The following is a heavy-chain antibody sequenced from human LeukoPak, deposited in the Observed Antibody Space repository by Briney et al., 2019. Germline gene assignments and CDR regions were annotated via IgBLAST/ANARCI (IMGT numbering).Heavy chain of an antibody. V-gene: IGHV4-59*11. Sequence: SETLSLTCTVSGASISSHYWSWIRQPPGKGLEWIAYISYSGTTNSNPSLKSRVTISVDTSKNQFSLKLTSVTAADTAVYYCARLFTTTVFDYWGQGTLVTVSS. J-gene: IGHJ4*02. CDR3: ARLFTTTVFDY. CDR1: GASISSHY. D-gene: IGHD4-17*01. CDR2: ISYSGTT.